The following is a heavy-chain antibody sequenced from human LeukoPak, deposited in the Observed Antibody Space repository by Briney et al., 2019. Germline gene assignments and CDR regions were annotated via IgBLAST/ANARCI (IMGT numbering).Heavy chain of an antibody. D-gene: IGHD3-10*01. V-gene: IGHV4-39*01. CDR2: IYYSGST. J-gene: IGHJ4*02. Sequence: SETLSLTCTVSGGPISSSSYYWGWIRQPPGKGLEWIGSIYYSGSTYYNPSLKSRVTISVDTSKNQFSLKLSSVTAADTAVYYCARPGITMVPDSEDYWGQGTLVTVSS. CDR1: GGPISSSSYY. CDR3: ARPGITMVPDSEDY.